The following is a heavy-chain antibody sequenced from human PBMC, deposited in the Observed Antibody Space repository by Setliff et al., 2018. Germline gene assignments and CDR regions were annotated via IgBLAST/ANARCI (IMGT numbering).Heavy chain of an antibody. J-gene: IGHJ6*03. Sequence: SETLSLTCNVSGGSISGYYWSWIRQPPGKGLEWIGNIYSSGSIKYNPSLMSRVTISVDTVKNQFSLRLSSLTAADTAVYYCARAPDSGTYYNLYPYYNDVWGKGTTVTVSS. CDR3: ARAPDSGTYYNLYPYYNDV. D-gene: IGHD1-26*01. V-gene: IGHV4-59*08. CDR2: IYSSGSI. CDR1: GGSISGYY.